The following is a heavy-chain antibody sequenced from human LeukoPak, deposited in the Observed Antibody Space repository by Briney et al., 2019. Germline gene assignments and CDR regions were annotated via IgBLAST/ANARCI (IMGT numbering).Heavy chain of an antibody. CDR3: ARGVDSSLAAVPIRRLNRIPLFDY. CDR2: IYYSGST. CDR1: GGSISSGDYY. J-gene: IGHJ4*02. D-gene: IGHD3-22*01. Sequence: PSEALSLTCTVSGGSISSGDYYWRWIRQPPGKGLEWIGYIYYSGSTYYNPSLKSRVTISVDTSKNQFSLKLSSVTAADTAVYYCARGVDSSLAAVPIRRLNRIPLFDYWGQGTLVTVSS. V-gene: IGHV4-30-4*01.